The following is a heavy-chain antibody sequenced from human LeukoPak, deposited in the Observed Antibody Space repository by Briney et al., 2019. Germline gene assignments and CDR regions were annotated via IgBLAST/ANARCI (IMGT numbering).Heavy chain of an antibody. V-gene: IGHV3-23*01. CDR1: GFTFTGYA. J-gene: IGHJ4*02. D-gene: IGHD2-21*01. Sequence: GGSLTLSCAASGFTFTGYAMSWVRKAPGKGLVYVSVIRGSAGSTIYADSVKGRFTISRDNSKNTVYLQMNSLRAEDTAVYYCARGLMYSGYYFDYWGQGTLVSVSS. CDR2: IRGSAGST. CDR3: ARGLMYSGYYFDY.